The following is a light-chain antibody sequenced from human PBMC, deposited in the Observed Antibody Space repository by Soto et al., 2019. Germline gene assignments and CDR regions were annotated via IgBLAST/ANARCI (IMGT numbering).Light chain of an antibody. Sequence: DIVLTQSPGTLSLSPGERVILSCRTSQSISSSALAWYQQKPGQAPSLLIYGSSRRATGIPDRFSGSGSGTDFTLTISSLEPEDFAVYFCQQYVTSPYTFGQGTKLKI. J-gene: IGKJ2*01. CDR3: QQYVTSPYT. CDR2: GSS. V-gene: IGKV3-20*01. CDR1: QSISSSA.